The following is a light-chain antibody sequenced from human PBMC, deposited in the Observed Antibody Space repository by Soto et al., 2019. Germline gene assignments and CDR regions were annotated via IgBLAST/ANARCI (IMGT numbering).Light chain of an antibody. Sequence: EIVLTQSPGTLSLSPGESATLSCRASQSVSSSYLAWYQQKPGQAPRLFIYAASIRATGIPDRFSGSGSGTDFTLTISRLEPEDFAVYYCQQYGLSPRTFGRGTKVDIK. CDR2: AAS. CDR1: QSVSSSY. CDR3: QQYGLSPRT. J-gene: IGKJ1*01. V-gene: IGKV3-20*01.